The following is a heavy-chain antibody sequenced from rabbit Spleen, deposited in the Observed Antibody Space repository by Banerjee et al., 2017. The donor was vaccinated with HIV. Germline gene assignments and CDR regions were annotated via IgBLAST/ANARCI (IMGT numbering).Heavy chain of an antibody. V-gene: IGHV1S40*01. CDR2: IDTGSGST. CDR1: GLDFSSSYW. J-gene: IGHJ4*01. Sequence: QSLEESGGDLVQPGASLTLTCKASGLDFSSSYWICWVRQAPGKGLEWIACIDTGSGSTYYASWAKGRFTISKTSSTTVTLQLNGLTAADTATYFCARAYYIGDYASAANLWGPGTLVTVS. D-gene: IGHD6-1*01. CDR3: ARAYYIGDYASAANL.